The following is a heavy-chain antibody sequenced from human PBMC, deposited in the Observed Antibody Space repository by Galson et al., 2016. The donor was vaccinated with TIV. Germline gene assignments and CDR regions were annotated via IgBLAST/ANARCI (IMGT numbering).Heavy chain of an antibody. V-gene: IGHV4-59*01. J-gene: IGHJ6*03. CDR3: ARDKTALVTVDFHYYYMDV. CDR1: GGSINSYY. Sequence: LSLTCTVSGGSINSYYWSWIRQPPGRGLEWIGDIYYSGSTTYNPSLKGRVTISVDRSKNQFSLKLSSVTAADTAVYYCARDKTALVTVDFHYYYMDVWGKGAMVAVSS. CDR2: IYYSGST. D-gene: IGHD2-21*02.